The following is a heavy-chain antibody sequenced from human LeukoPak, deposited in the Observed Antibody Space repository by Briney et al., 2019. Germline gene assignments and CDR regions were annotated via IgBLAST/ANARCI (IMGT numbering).Heavy chain of an antibody. D-gene: IGHD4-17*01. Sequence: PSETLSLTCTVSGGSISSSSYYWGWIRQPPGKGLEWIGSIYYSGSTYYNPSLKSRVTISVDTSKNQFSLKLSSVTAADTAVYYCARDRGTTGTIDYWGQGTLFTVSS. CDR2: IYYSGST. CDR1: GGSISSSSYY. CDR3: ARDRGTTGTIDY. V-gene: IGHV4-39*07. J-gene: IGHJ4*02.